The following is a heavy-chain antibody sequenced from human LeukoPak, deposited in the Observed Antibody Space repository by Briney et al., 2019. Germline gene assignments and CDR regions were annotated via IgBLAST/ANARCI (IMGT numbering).Heavy chain of an antibody. CDR3: AKFSAPSGGSAGWPWVIDS. Sequence: GGSLRLSCAASGFTFNNYAMTWVRQAPGKGLEWVSALSGTGNTVYDANSVKGRFTISRDNSRNTLSLQMNSLRGEDTALYYCAKFSAPSGGSAGWPWVIDSWGQGTLVTVSS. D-gene: IGHD3-16*01. V-gene: IGHV3-23*01. CDR1: GFTFNNYA. J-gene: IGHJ5*02. CDR2: LSGTGNTV.